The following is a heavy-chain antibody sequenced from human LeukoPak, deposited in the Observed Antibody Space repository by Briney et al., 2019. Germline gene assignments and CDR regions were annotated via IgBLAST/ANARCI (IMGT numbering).Heavy chain of an antibody. J-gene: IGHJ2*01. Sequence: SETLSLTCAVYGGSFSGYYWSWIRQPPGKGLEWIGYIYYSGSTNYNPSLKSRVTISVDTSKNQFSLKLSSVTAADTAVYYCASAPVDYYDSSGSNWYFDLWGRGTLVTVSS. V-gene: IGHV4-59*08. CDR1: GGSFSGYY. CDR3: ASAPVDYYDSSGSNWYFDL. CDR2: IYYSGST. D-gene: IGHD3-22*01.